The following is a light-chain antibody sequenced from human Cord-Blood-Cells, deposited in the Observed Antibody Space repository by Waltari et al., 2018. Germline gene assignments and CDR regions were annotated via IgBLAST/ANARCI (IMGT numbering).Light chain of an antibody. CDR3: QAWDSSTVV. V-gene: IGLV3-1*01. CDR1: KLGDKY. Sequence: SYELTQPPSVSMSPGQTASITCSGDKLGDKYACWSQQKPGQSPVLVIYQDSKRPSGIPERFSGSNSGNTATLTISGTQAMDEADYYCQAWDSSTVVFGGGTKLTVL. J-gene: IGLJ2*01. CDR2: QDS.